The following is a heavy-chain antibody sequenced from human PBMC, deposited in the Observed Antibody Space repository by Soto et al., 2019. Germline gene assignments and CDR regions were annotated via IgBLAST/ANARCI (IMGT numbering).Heavy chain of an antibody. CDR3: SIYDSSGSRGFQH. D-gene: IGHD3-22*01. Sequence: QVQLQESGPGLVKPSQTLSLTCTVSGGSISSGAYYWSWIRQHPGKGLEWIGYIYYSGSTYYNPSLKSRITISVDTSKNQFSRKLSSVPAADTAVYFCSIYDSSGSRGFQHWGQGTLVTVSS. CDR1: GGSISSGAYY. J-gene: IGHJ1*01. CDR2: IYYSGST. V-gene: IGHV4-31*03.